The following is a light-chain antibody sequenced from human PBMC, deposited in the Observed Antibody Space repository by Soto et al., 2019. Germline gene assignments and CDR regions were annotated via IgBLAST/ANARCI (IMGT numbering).Light chain of an antibody. CDR1: SSDVGSYNL. CDR3: WSYAGSNTVV. Sequence: QSALTQPASVSGSPGQSITISCTGTSSDVGSYNLVSWFQQHPGKAPKLLIYEVNKRPSGVSYRFSGSKSGNTASLTISGLQAEDEADYYCWSYAGSNTVVFGGGTQLTVL. J-gene: IGLJ2*01. V-gene: IGLV2-23*02. CDR2: EVN.